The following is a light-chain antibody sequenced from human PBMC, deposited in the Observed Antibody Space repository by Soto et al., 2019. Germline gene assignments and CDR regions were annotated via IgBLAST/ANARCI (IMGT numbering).Light chain of an antibody. J-gene: IGKJ5*01. Sequence: EIVLTQSPATLSLSPGERATLSCRASQSVSSYLAWYQQKAGQAPRLLIYDASNRATGIPARFSGSGSGTDFTLTISSLEPEEFAVYYCQQRSIWPPITFGQGTRLEIK. CDR1: QSVSSY. CDR2: DAS. CDR3: QQRSIWPPIT. V-gene: IGKV3-11*01.